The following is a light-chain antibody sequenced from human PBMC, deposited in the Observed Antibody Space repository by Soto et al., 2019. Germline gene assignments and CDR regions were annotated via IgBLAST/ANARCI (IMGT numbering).Light chain of an antibody. CDR2: EAS. J-gene: IGKJ2*01. Sequence: DIQMTQSPSTLSASVGDRVTITCRASQSISSWLAWYQQKPGKAPKLLIYEASRLESGVTSRFSGSGSGTEFTLPISSLQPDDFATYYCQQYNSYSNTFGQGNKLEIK. CDR1: QSISSW. CDR3: QQYNSYSNT. V-gene: IGKV1-5*03.